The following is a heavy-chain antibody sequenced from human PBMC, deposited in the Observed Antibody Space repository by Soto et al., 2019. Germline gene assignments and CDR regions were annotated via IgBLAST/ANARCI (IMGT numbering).Heavy chain of an antibody. CDR2: IYWNDDN. D-gene: IGHD6-13*01. V-gene: IGHV2-5*01. CDR3: AHSPPPRIAAAGPQLFAP. Sequence: SGPTLVNPTQTLTLTCTFSGFSLSTSVVGVGWIRQPPGKALEWLALIYWNDDNRYSPSLKSRLTITKDTSKNQVVLTKTNMDPVDTAKYSCAHSPPPRIAAAGPQLFAPWGQGTLVTVSS. CDR1: GFSLSTSVVG. J-gene: IGHJ5*02.